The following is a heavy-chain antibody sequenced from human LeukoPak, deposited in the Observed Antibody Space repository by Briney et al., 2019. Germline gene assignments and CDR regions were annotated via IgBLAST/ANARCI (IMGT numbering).Heavy chain of an antibody. J-gene: IGHJ3*02. CDR3: ARGIDSASPPLGTFEI. V-gene: IGHV1-18*01. Sequence: ASVKVSCKASGGTFSSYAISWVRQAPGQGLEWMGWISVYNGNTNYAQKLQGRVTMTTDTSTSTVYMELRSLRSDDTAVYYCARGIDSASPPLGTFEIWGQGTMVTVSS. CDR2: ISVYNGNT. D-gene: IGHD1-26*01. CDR1: GGTFSSYA.